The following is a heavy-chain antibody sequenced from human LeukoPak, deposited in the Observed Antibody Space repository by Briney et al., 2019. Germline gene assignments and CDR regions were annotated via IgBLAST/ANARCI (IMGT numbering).Heavy chain of an antibody. D-gene: IGHD5-24*01. CDR1: GGSFSGYY. J-gene: IGHJ6*02. CDR3: ARGPRRHGYNSYYYYYGMDV. V-gene: IGHV4-34*01. CDR2: INHSGST. Sequence: PSETLSLTCAVYGGSFSGYYWSWIRQPPGKGLEWIGEINHSGSTNYNPSLKSRVTISVDTSKNQFSLKLSSVTAADTAVYYYARGPRRHGYNSYYYYYGMDVWGQGTTVTVSS.